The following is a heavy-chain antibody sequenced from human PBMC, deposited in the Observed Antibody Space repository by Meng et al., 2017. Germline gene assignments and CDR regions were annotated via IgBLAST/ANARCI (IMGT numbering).Heavy chain of an antibody. J-gene: IGHJ5*02. CDR1: GGSFSGYY. Sequence: VQLQQWGGGLLKPSETLSLTCAVYGGSFSGYYWSWIRQPPGKGLEWIGEINHSGSTNYNPSLKSRVTISVDTSKNQFSLKLSSVTAADTAVYYCARRRGGSSDWFDPWGQGTLHRLL. CDR2: INHSGST. CDR3: ARRRGGSSDWFDP. D-gene: IGHD6-6*01. V-gene: IGHV4-34*01.